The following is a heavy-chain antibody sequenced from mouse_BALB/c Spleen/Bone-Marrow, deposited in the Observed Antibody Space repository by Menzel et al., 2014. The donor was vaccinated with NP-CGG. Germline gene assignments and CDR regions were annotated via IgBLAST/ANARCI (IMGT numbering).Heavy chain of an antibody. J-gene: IGHJ3*01. CDR1: GDSITTDY. D-gene: IGHD1-1*01. CDR2: ISYSGIT. V-gene: IGHV3-8*02. CDR3: ARTYYYGRSSIKD. Sequence: EVHLVESGPSLVKPSQTLSLTCSVTGDSITTDYWNWIRKFPGDKLEYLGYISYSGITYYNPCLKSRISITRDTSKNQYYLQLNSVTTEDTATYYCARTYYYGRSSIKDWGQGTLVTVSA.